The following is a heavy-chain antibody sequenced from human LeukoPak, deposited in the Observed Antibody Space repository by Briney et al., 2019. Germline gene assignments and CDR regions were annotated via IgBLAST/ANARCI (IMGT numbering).Heavy chain of an antibody. V-gene: IGHV4-34*01. Sequence: SETLSLTCAVYGGSFSGYYWSWIRQPPGKGLEWIGEINHSGSTNYNPSLKSRVTISVDTSKNQFSLKVNSVTAADTAVYYCTIDVGNHVTDCWGQGTLVTVSS. J-gene: IGHJ4*02. CDR1: GGSFSGYY. CDR3: TIDVGNHVTDC. D-gene: IGHD1-14*01. CDR2: INHSGST.